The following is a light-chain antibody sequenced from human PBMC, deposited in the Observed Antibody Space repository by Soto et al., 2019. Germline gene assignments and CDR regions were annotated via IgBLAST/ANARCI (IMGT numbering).Light chain of an antibody. V-gene: IGKV1-5*03. CDR3: QQYNSYSTWT. Sequence: DIQMTQSPSTLSASLGDRVTITCRAGQSISSWLAWYQQKPGKAPKLLIYKASSLESGVPSRFSGSGSGTEFTLTISSLQPDDFATYYCQQYNSYSTWTFGQGTKVDI. J-gene: IGKJ1*01. CDR1: QSISSW. CDR2: KAS.